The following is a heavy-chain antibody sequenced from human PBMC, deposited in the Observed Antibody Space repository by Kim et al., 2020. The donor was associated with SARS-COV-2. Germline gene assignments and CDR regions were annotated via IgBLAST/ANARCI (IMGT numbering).Heavy chain of an antibody. V-gene: IGHV3-23*01. D-gene: IGHD2-2*01. CDR3: AKDRKISSTKGGYDS. Sequence: ADSVKGRFTISRDNPKNTLHLQMNSLRVEDTAIYYCAKDRKISSTKGGYDSWGQGILVTVSS. J-gene: IGHJ4*02.